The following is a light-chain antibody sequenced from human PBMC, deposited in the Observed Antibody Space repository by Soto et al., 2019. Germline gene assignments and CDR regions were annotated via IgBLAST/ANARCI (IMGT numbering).Light chain of an antibody. CDR1: QSINSE. CDR2: GAS. J-gene: IGKJ2*01. V-gene: IGKV3-15*01. CDR3: QQGHNWPLT. Sequence: EIEMTQSPATLSPSPGERAALSCRASQSINSELAWYQQKPGQPPRLLIYGASTRATGVPTRFTGSESGAEFTLTISGLQSEDFAVYYWQQGHNWPLTFGQGTRLEI.